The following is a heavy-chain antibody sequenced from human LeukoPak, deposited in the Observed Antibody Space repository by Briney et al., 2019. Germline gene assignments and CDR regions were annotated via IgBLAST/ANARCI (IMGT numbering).Heavy chain of an antibody. D-gene: IGHD3-22*01. CDR1: GYTFTGYY. CDR2: INPNSGGT. Sequence: GASVKVSCKASGYTFTGYYMHWVRQAPGQGLEWMGWINPNSGGTNYAQKFQGRVTMTRDTSISTAYMELSRLRSDDTAVYYCARGRVRYYWELLYGTLYYFDYWGQGTLVTVSS. J-gene: IGHJ4*02. CDR3: ARGRVRYYWELLYGTLYYFDY. V-gene: IGHV1-2*02.